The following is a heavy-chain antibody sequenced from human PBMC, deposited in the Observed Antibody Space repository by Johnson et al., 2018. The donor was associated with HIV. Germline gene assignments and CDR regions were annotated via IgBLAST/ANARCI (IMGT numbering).Heavy chain of an antibody. J-gene: IGHJ3*02. Sequence: VQLVESGGGVVRPGGSLRLSCAASGFTFDDYGMSWVRQAPGKGLEWVGRIKSKTDGGTTDYAAPVKCRFTISRDDSKNTLYLQMNSLKTEDTAVYYCTTKSLGAFYIWGQGTMVTVSS. CDR2: IKSKTDGGTT. V-gene: IGHV3-15*01. CDR3: TTKSLGAFYI. CDR1: GFTFDDYG. D-gene: IGHD3-16*01.